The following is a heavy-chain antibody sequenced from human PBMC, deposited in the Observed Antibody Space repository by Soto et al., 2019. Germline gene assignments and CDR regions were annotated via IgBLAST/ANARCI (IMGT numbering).Heavy chain of an antibody. V-gene: IGHV1-69*13. CDR1: GGTFSSYA. D-gene: IGHD6-19*01. CDR2: IIPIFATA. Sequence: SVKVSCKASGGTFSSYAISWVRQAPGQRIEWMGGIIPIFATANYAQKFQGRVTITADESTSTAYMELSSLRSEDTAVYYCARDSVAGLDYWGQGTLVTVSS. CDR3: ARDSVAGLDY. J-gene: IGHJ4*02.